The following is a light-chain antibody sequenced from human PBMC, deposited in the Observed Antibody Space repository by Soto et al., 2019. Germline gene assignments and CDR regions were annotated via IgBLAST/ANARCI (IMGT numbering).Light chain of an antibody. Sequence: DIQMTQSPSTLSASVGDRVTITCRASQSISSWLAWYQQKPRKAPKLLIYDASSLASGVPSRFSGSGFGTDFTLTISSLQPDDFATYFCQQFDSYPVTFGQGTKLEIK. J-gene: IGKJ2*01. CDR1: QSISSW. V-gene: IGKV1-5*01. CDR3: QQFDSYPVT. CDR2: DAS.